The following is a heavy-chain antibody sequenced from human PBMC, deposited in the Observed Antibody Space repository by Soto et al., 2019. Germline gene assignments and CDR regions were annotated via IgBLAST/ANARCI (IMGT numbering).Heavy chain of an antibody. CDR3: ARDTDYDYVWGSYRFDY. CDR1: GYTFTSYA. J-gene: IGHJ4*02. D-gene: IGHD3-16*02. CDR2: INAGNGNT. Sequence: QVQLVQSGAEVKKPGASVKVSCKASGYTFTSYAMHWVRQAPGQRLEWMGWINAGNGNTKYSQKFQGRVTITRDTSASTAYMELSSLRSEDTAAYYCARDTDYDYVWGSYRFDYWGQGTLVTVSS. V-gene: IGHV1-3*01.